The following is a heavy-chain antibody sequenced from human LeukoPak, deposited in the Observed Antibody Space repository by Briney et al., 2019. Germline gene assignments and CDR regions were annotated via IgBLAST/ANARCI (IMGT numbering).Heavy chain of an antibody. CDR3: ARGGDPDY. CDR2: ISRSSGTI. J-gene: IGHJ4*02. CDR1: GFTFSSYN. D-gene: IGHD2-21*02. V-gene: IGHV3-48*04. Sequence: GGSLRLSCAASGFTFSSYNLNWVRQAPGRGLEWVSYISRSSGTIYYADSVKGRFTISRDNAKNSLYLQMNSLRAEDTAVYYCARGGDPDYWGQGTLVTVSS.